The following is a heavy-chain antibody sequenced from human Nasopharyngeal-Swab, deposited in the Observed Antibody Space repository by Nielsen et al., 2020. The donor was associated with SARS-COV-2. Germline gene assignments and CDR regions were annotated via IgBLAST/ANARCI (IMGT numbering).Heavy chain of an antibody. CDR2: IFRSGGA. CDR3: AREVYSSGWGDDAFDI. J-gene: IGHJ3*02. D-gene: IGHD6-19*01. V-gene: IGHV4-4*02. CDR1: GDSISNGDW. Sequence: SETLSLTCAVSGDSISNGDWWSWVRQPPAKGLEWIGEIFRSGGANYNPSLRSRVTISVDTSKNQFSLKLSSVTAADTAVYYCAREVYSSGWGDDAFDIWGQGTMVTVSS.